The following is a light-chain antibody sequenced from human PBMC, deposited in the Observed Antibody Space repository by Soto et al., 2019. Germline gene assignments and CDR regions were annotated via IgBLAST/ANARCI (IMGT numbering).Light chain of an antibody. CDR1: QSVSNN. CDR2: AAS. V-gene: IGKV3-15*01. J-gene: IGKJ1*01. CDR3: QQYNNWPRT. Sequence: EVVMTQSPATLSVSPGERATLSCRASQSVSNNLAWYQQKPGQAPRLLMYAASTRATGIPAGFSGSRSGTEFTLTISSLQSEDFAVYYCQQYNNWPRTFGQGTKVEIK.